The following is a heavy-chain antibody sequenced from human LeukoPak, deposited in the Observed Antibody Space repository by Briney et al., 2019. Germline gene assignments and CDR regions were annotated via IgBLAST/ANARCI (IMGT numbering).Heavy chain of an antibody. V-gene: IGHV3-21*04. CDR3: AKGVNISSGWYNTRGYYYGMDV. CDR1: GFTFSSYS. J-gene: IGHJ6*02. CDR2: ISSSSSYI. Sequence: GGSLRLSCAASGFTFSSYSMNWVRQAPGKGLEWVSSISSSSSYIYYADSVKGRFTISRDNAKNSLYLQMNSLRAEDTAVYYCAKGVNISSGWYNTRGYYYGMDVWGQGTTVTVSS. D-gene: IGHD6-19*01.